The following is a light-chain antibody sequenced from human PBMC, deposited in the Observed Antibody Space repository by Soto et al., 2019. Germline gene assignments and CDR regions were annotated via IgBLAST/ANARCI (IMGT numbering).Light chain of an antibody. CDR3: CSYAGSSTVV. J-gene: IGLJ2*01. CDR1: SSDVGSYNL. V-gene: IGLV2-23*01. CDR2: EGS. Sequence: QSALTQPASVSGSPGQSITISCTGTSSDVGSYNLVCWYQQHPGKAPKLMIYEGSKRPSGVSNRFSGSKSGNTASLTISGLHAEDEADYYCCSYAGSSTVVFGGGTKLTVL.